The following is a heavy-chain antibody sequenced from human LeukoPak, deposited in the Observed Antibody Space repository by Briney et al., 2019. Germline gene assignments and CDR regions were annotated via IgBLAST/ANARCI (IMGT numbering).Heavy chain of an antibody. J-gene: IGHJ6*02. CDR1: GGTFSSYA. V-gene: IGHV1-69*13. CDR3: ARERGPNTGYMDV. CDR2: IIPIFGTA. Sequence: ASVTVSCTASGGTFSSYAISWVRQAPGQGLEWMGGIIPIFGTANYAQKFQGRVTITADESTSTAYMELSSLRSEDTAVYYCARERGPNTGYMDVWGQGTTVTVSS. D-gene: IGHD3-9*01.